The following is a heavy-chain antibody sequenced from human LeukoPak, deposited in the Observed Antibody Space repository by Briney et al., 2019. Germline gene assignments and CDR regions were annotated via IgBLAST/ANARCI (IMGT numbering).Heavy chain of an antibody. D-gene: IGHD5-12*01. CDR3: ARVLEWLRSAYYFDY. J-gene: IGHJ4*02. CDR2: INPNSGGT. V-gene: IGHV1-2*02. CDR1: GYTFTGYY. Sequence: ASVKVSCKASGYTFTGYYMHWVRQAPGQGLEWMGWINPNSGGTNYAQKFQGRVTMTRDTSISTAYMELRSLRSDDTAVYYCARVLEWLRSAYYFDYWGQGTLVTVSS.